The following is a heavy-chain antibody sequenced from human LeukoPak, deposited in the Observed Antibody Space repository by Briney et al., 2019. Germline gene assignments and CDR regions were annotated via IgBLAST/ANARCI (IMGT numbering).Heavy chain of an antibody. CDR1: GGTFSSYA. V-gene: IGHV1-69*05. CDR2: IIAIFGTA. CDR3: ASLDI. Sequence: SVKVSCKASGGTFSSYAISWVRQAPGQGREWLGGIIAIFGTANYAQKFQGRVTITTDESTSTAYMALSSLRCEDTAVLYSASLDIWGQGTMVTVSS. J-gene: IGHJ3*02.